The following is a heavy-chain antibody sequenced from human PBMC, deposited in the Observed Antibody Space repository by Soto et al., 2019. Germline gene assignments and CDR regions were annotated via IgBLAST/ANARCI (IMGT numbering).Heavy chain of an antibody. D-gene: IGHD2-15*01. V-gene: IGHV3-53*01. CDR2: IYSGGST. CDR1: GLTASSNY. J-gene: IGHJ4*01. CDR3: AREGCSDGSCYHSEGY. Sequence: GGSLRLSCAAAGLTASSNYMSWVRQAQGKGLEWVSVIYSGGSTYYADSVKGRFTISRDNSKNTLYLQMNSLRAEDTAVYYCAREGCSDGSCYHSEGYLGNGT.